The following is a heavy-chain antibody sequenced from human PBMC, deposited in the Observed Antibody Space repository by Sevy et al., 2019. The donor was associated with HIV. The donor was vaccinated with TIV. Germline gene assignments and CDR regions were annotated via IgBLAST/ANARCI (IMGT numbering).Heavy chain of an antibody. Sequence: ASVKVSCKASGGTFSSYAISWVRQAPGQGLEWMGGIIPIFGTANYAQKFQGRVTITADESTSTAYMELSSLRSEDTAVYYCARGAGGLYSGYDSPFDYWGQGTLVTVSS. D-gene: IGHD5-12*01. V-gene: IGHV1-69*13. CDR2: IIPIFGTA. CDR1: GGTFSSYA. J-gene: IGHJ4*02. CDR3: ARGAGGLYSGYDSPFDY.